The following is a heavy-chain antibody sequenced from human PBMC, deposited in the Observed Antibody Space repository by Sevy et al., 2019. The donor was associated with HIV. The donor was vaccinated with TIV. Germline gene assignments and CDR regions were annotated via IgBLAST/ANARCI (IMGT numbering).Heavy chain of an antibody. CDR3: AGHDTQGQHPQRLFDP. D-gene: IGHD6-25*01. CDR2: IYYSGST. V-gene: IGHV4-39*01. CDR1: GGSISSSSYY. Sequence: SETLSLTCTVSGGSISSSSYYWGWIRQPPGKGLEWIGSIYYSGSTYYNPSLKSRVTISVDTSKNQFSLKLSSVTAADTAVYYCAGHDTQGQHPQRLFDPWGQGTLVTVSS. J-gene: IGHJ5*02.